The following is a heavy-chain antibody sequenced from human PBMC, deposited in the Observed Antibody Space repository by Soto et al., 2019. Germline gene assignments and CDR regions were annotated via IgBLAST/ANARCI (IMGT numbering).Heavy chain of an antibody. CDR2: IYPGDSDT. V-gene: IGHV5-51*01. CDR1: GYSFTSYW. D-gene: IGHD3-22*01. Sequence: GESLKISCKGSGYSFTSYWIGWVRQMPGKGLEWMGIIYPGDSDTRYSPSFQGQVTISADKSISTAYLQWSSLKASDTAMYYCARQQTTYYYDSSGYAFDIWGQGTMVTVSS. CDR3: ARQQTTYYYDSSGYAFDI. J-gene: IGHJ3*02.